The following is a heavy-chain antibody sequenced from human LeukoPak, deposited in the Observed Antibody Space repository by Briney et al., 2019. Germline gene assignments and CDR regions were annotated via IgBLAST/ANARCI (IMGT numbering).Heavy chain of an antibody. Sequence: GGSLRLSCAASGFTSSDYYMSWIRQAPGKGLEWVSYISSSGSTIYYADSVKGRFTISRDNAKNSLYLQMNSLRAEDTAVYYCAGTRRNYVWGSYRYGRFDYWGQGTLVTVSS. CDR3: AGTRRNYVWGSYRYGRFDY. CDR1: GFTSSDYY. J-gene: IGHJ4*02. D-gene: IGHD3-16*02. CDR2: ISSSGSTI. V-gene: IGHV3-11*01.